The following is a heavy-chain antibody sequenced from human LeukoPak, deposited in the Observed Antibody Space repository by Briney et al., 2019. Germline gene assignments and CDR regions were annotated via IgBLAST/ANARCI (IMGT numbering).Heavy chain of an antibody. CDR2: VYRSTST. CDR3: ASDENNISWFYY. V-gene: IGHV4-38-2*02. D-gene: IGHD1-14*01. Sequence: PSETLSLTCTVSGSSITSGYYWGWIRPPPGKGLEWIGTVYRSTSTYYNPSLESRVSISVDTSKNQFSLKLNSVTAADTAVYYCASDENNISWFYYWGQGTLVTVSS. J-gene: IGHJ4*02. CDR1: GSSITSGYY.